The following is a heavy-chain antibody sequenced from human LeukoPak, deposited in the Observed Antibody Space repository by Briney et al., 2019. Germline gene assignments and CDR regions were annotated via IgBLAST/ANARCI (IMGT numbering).Heavy chain of an antibody. CDR3: AKEAGERRQQQAADY. J-gene: IGHJ4*02. V-gene: IGHV3-23*01. CDR2: ISGSGGYT. Sequence: GGSLRLSCAASGFTFSTYAMSWVRHAPGQGLEWVSSISGSGGYTFYADSLKGRFTITRDNSKNTLYLQMNSLRADDTAIYYCAKEAGERRQQQAADYWGQGSLVTVSS. D-gene: IGHD1-1*01. CDR1: GFTFSTYA.